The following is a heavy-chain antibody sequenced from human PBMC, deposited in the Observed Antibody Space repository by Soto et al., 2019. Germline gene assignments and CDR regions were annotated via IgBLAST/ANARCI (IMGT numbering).Heavy chain of an antibody. J-gene: IGHJ4*02. CDR1: GGSISSYY. D-gene: IGHD3-22*01. Sequence: SETLSLTCTVFGGSISSYYWSWLRQPPGKGLEWIGYIYYSGSTNYNPSLKSRVTISVDTSKNQFSLKLSSVTAADTAVYYCARAQSRGWLLLDYWGQGTLVTVS. CDR3: ARAQSRGWLLLDY. V-gene: IGHV4-59*08. CDR2: IYYSGST.